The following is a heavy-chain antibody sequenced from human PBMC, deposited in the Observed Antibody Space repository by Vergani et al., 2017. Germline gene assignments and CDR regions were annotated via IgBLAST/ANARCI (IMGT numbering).Heavy chain of an antibody. CDR3: ARLVATKQSWYFDL. CDR1: GGSISSGGYY. Sequence: QVQLQESGPGLVKPSQTLSLPCTVSGGSISSGGYYWSWIRQPAGKGLEWIGRIYTSGSTNYNPSLKSRVTMSVDTSKNQFSLKLSSVTAADTAVYYCARLVATKQSWYFDLWGRGTLVTVSS. J-gene: IGHJ2*01. D-gene: IGHD5-12*01. V-gene: IGHV4-61*02. CDR2: IYTSGST.